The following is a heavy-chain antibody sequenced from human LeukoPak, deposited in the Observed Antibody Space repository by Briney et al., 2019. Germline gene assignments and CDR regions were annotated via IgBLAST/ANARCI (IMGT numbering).Heavy chain of an antibody. CDR3: AGASGDYYYGMDV. CDR2: IYYSGST. V-gene: IGHV4-31*03. D-gene: IGHD4-17*01. Sequence: SETLSLTCTVSGGSISSGGYYWSWIRQHPGKGLEWIGYIYYSGSTYYNPSLKSRVTISVDTSKNQFSLKLSSVTAADTAVYYCAGASGDYYYGMDVWGKGTTVTVSS. CDR1: GGSISSGGYY. J-gene: IGHJ6*04.